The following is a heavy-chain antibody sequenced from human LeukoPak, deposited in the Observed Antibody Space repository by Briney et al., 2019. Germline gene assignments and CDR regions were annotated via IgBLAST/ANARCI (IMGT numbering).Heavy chain of an antibody. D-gene: IGHD3-10*01. CDR2: ISSSGSTI. Sequence: GGSLRLSCAASGFTFSDYYMSWIRQAPGKGLEWVSYISSSGSTIYYADSVKGRFTISRDNSKNTLYLQMNSLRAEDTAVYYCARGRGYYGSGSYYNVLDYWGQGTLVTVSS. CDR3: ARGRGYYGSGSYYNVLDY. J-gene: IGHJ4*02. CDR1: GFTFSDYY. V-gene: IGHV3-11*04.